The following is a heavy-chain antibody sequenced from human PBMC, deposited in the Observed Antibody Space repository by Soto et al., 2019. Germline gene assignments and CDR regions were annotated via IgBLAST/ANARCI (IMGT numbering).Heavy chain of an antibody. CDR1: GFTFTRYS. Sequence: GGSLRLSCAASGFTFTRYSMNWVRQAPGKGLEWVSSISSTTNYIYYGDSMKGRFTISRDNAKNSLYLEMNSLRAEDTAVYYCVRESEDLTSNFDYWGQGTLVTVSS. V-gene: IGHV3-21*06. CDR2: ISSTTNYI. CDR3: VRESEDLTSNFDY. J-gene: IGHJ4*02.